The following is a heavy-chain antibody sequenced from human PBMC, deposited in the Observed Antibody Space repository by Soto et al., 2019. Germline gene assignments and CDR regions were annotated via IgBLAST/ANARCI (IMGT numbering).Heavy chain of an antibody. Sequence: QVPLPESGPGLVKPSGTLSLTCAVSGVSISSHDWWTWVRQPPGKGLEWIGESHQSGNTNYNSSLESRVTISVDKSKNQFSLNLSSVTVADTAVYYCATRDTSRFYWGQGTLVTVSS. D-gene: IGHD6-13*01. CDR1: GVSISSHDW. CDR2: SHQSGNT. CDR3: ATRDTSRFY. J-gene: IGHJ4*02. V-gene: IGHV4-4*02.